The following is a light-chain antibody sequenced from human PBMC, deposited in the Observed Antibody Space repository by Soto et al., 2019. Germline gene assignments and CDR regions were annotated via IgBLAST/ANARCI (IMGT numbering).Light chain of an antibody. CDR3: QQRTNWPLTT. V-gene: IGKV3D-20*02. J-gene: IGKJ5*01. CDR2: DAS. Sequence: EIVLTQSPGTLSLSPGERATLSCRASQSVSSSYLAWYQQKPGRAPRLLIYDASNRATGIPARFSGSGSGTDFTLTIRSLEPEDFAIYYCQQRTNWPLTTFGHGTRLEIK. CDR1: QSVSSSY.